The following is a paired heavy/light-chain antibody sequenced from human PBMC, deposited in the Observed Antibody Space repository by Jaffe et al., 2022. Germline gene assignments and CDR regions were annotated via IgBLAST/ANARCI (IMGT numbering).Light chain of an antibody. CDR3: QQYDNLPFT. J-gene: IGKJ5*01. CDR1: QDISNY. CDR2: DAS. Sequence: DIQMTQSPSSLSASVGDRVTITCQASQDISNYLNWYQQKPGKAPKLLIYDASNLETGVPSRFSGSGSGTDFTFTISSLQPEDIATYYCQQYDNLPFTFGQGTRLEIK. V-gene: IGKV1-33*01.
Heavy chain of an antibody. J-gene: IGHJ6*03. V-gene: IGHV3-15*01. CDR1: GFTFSNAW. CDR2: IKSKTDGGTT. CDR3: TTDRLPYNWNWPRYYYYYYYMDV. Sequence: EVQLVESGGGLVKPGGSLRLSCAASGFTFSNAWMSWVRQAPGKGLEWVGRIKSKTDGGTTDYAAPVKGRFTISRDDSKNTLYLQMNSLKTEDTAVYYCTTDRLPYNWNWPRYYYYYYYMDVWGKGTTVTVSS. D-gene: IGHD1-7*01.